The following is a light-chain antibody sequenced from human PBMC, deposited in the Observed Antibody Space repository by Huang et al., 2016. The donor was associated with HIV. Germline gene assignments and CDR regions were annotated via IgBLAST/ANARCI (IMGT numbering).Light chain of an antibody. J-gene: IGKJ4*01. Sequence: DVQMTQSPSSLSASVGDSVTLTCRASRDISTFLHWYQHKPGKAPNLLVHSASTLQSGVPSRCRGSGSGTDFTRTISSLQPEEFATYFCQQSYSSPLTFGGGTKVEI. CDR2: SAS. CDR1: RDISTF. CDR3: QQSYSSPLT. V-gene: IGKV1-39*01.